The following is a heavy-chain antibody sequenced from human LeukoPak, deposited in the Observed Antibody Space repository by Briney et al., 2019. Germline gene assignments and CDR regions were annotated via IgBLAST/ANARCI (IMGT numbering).Heavy chain of an antibody. CDR2: ISYDGSNK. J-gene: IGHJ6*04. Sequence: GGSLRLSCAASGFTFSSYAMHWVRQAPGKGLEWVAVISYDGSNKYYADSVKGRFTISRDNSKNTLYLQMNSLRAEDTAVYYSARGSLYGSGSYLLYYYGMDVWGKGTTVTVSP. CDR3: ARGSLYGSGSYLLYYYGMDV. D-gene: IGHD3-10*01. CDR1: GFTFSSYA. V-gene: IGHV3-30*04.